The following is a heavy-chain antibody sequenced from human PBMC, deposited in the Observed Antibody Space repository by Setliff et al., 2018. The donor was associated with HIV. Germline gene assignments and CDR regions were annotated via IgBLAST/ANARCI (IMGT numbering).Heavy chain of an antibody. CDR2: IVPISGTA. Sequence: SVKVSCKASGGTFSNYGMSWVRQAPGQGLEWMGGIVPISGTANYAQKFQGRVTITTDESTSTAYMELSGLRSEDTAVYYCARDFGGYCSSMSCPGLFDPWGQGTLVTV. J-gene: IGHJ5*02. CDR1: GGTFSNYG. V-gene: IGHV1-69*05. CDR3: ARDFGGYCSSMSCPGLFDP. D-gene: IGHD2-2*01.